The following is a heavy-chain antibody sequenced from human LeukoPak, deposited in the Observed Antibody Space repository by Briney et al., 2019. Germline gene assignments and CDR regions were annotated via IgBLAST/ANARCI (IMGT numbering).Heavy chain of an antibody. V-gene: IGHV1-3*03. D-gene: IGHD3-9*01. J-gene: IGHJ5*02. CDR3: ARGGSPYYDILTGYFLAVDWFDP. Sequence: ASVKASCKASGYTFTSYAMHWVRQAPGQRLEWMGWINAGNGNTKYSQEFQGRVTITRDTSASTAYMELSSLRSEDMAVYYCARGGSPYYDILTGYFLAVDWFDPWGQGTLVTVSS. CDR2: INAGNGNT. CDR1: GYTFTSYA.